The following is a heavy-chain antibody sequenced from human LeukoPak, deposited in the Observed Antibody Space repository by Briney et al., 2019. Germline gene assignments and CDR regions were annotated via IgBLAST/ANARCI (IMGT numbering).Heavy chain of an antibody. CDR1: GYTFTDYY. CDR3: ATEIPRGDYYDY. J-gene: IGHJ4*02. CDR2: VDPEDGET. V-gene: IGHV1-69-2*01. Sequence: ASVKVSCKVSGYTFTDYYMHWVQQAPGKGLEWMGLVDPEDGETIYAEKFQGRVTITADTSTDTAYMELSSLRSEDTAVYYCATEIPRGDYYDYWGQGTLVPVSS.